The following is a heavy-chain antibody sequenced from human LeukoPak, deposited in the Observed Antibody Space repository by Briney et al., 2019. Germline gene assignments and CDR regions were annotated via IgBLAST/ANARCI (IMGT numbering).Heavy chain of an antibody. CDR3: AKVSPVVTPIDY. V-gene: IGHV3-23*01. CDR2: ISGTGGST. D-gene: IGHD4-23*01. CDR1: GFTFSSHA. Sequence: GGSLRLSCAASGFTFSSHAMSWVRQAPGKGLEWVSAISGTGGSTYYADSVKGRFTISKDNSKNTLFLQMSSLRAEDTAVYYCAKVSPVVTPIDYWGQGTLVTVSS. J-gene: IGHJ4*02.